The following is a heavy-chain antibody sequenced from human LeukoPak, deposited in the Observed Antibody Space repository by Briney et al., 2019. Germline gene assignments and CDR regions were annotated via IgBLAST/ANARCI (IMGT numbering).Heavy chain of an antibody. CDR1: GFTFSNAW. V-gene: IGHV3-48*01. CDR3: ARGHDSSGWPGGFDP. J-gene: IGHJ5*02. Sequence: GGSLRLSCAASGFTFSNAWMSWVRQAPGKGLEWVSYISSSSSTIYYADSVKGRFTISRDNAKNSLYLQMNSLRAEDTAVYYCARGHDSSGWPGGFDPWGQGTLVTVSS. CDR2: ISSSSSTI. D-gene: IGHD6-19*01.